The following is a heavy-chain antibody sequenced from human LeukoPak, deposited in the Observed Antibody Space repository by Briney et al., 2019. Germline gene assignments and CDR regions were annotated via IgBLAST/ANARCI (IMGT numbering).Heavy chain of an antibody. V-gene: IGHV3-74*01. CDR1: GFTFSGFW. CDR2: INGDGSST. D-gene: IGHD4-17*01. CDR3: ARPQHGDLYAFDI. Sequence: GVSLRLSCAASGFTFSGFWMHWVRQAPGKGLVWVSRINGDGSSTTYADSVKGRFTISRDNAKNTVYLQMNSLRAEDTAVYYCARPQHGDLYAFDIWGQGTMVTVSS. J-gene: IGHJ3*02.